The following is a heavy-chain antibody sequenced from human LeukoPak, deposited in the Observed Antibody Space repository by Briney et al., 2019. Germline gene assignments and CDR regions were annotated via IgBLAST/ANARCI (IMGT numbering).Heavy chain of an antibody. V-gene: IGHV4-59*01. Sequence: PSETLSLTCTVSGGSISSYYWSWIRQPPVKGLEWIGYIYYSGSTNYNPSLKSRVTISVDTSKNQFSLKLSSVTAADTAVYYCARDHYYGSGSYYYFDYWGQGTLVTVSS. CDR2: IYYSGST. J-gene: IGHJ4*02. CDR1: GGSISSYY. D-gene: IGHD3-10*01. CDR3: ARDHYYGSGSYYYFDY.